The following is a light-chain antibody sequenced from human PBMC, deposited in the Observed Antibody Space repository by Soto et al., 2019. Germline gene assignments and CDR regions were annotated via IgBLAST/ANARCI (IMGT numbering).Light chain of an antibody. CDR2: DAS. V-gene: IGKV3-11*01. CDR3: HQACNRGR. J-gene: IGKJ1*01. CDR1: QSVSSY. Sequence: EIVLTQSPATLSLSPGERATLSCRASQSVSSYLAWYQQKPGQAPRLLIYDASNRATGIPARFSGRGSGTDFTLPISYREPEGFGVYYWHQACNRGRFGQGAK.